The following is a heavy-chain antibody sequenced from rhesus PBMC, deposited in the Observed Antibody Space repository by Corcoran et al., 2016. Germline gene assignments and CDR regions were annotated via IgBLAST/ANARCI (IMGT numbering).Heavy chain of an antibody. CDR3: TKDQYSFDY. Sequence: EVQLVESGGGLVQPGGSLRLSCAASGFTFSDYYMYWVPQAPVKGLEWVGFIRSKAYGGTAEYAASVKGRFTISRDDSKSIAYLQMSSLKTEDTAVYYCTKDQYSFDYWGQGVLVTVSS. V-gene: IGHV3-184*01. CDR2: IRSKAYGGTA. D-gene: IGHD2-15*01. CDR1: GFTFSDYY. J-gene: IGHJ4*01.